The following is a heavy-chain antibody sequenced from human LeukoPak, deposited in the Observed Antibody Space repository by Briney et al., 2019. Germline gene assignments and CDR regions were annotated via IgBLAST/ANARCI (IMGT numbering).Heavy chain of an antibody. D-gene: IGHD6-13*01. CDR3: ARAPAAAGLFDY. Sequence: GRSLRLSCAVSGFTFSTYGMHCVRQAPGKWLEWLTVIAHDGSSKYYADSVKGRFTISRDNSKNTLYLQMNSLRAEDTAVYYCARAPAAAGLFDYWGQGALVTVSS. CDR1: GFTFSTYG. V-gene: IGHV3-33*05. CDR2: IAHDGSSK. J-gene: IGHJ4*02.